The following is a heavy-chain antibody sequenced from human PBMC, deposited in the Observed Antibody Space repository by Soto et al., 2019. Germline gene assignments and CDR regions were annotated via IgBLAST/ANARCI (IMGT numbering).Heavy chain of an antibody. Sequence: QVPLVQSGAEVKKPGASVKVSCKASGYTFTSYAMHWVRQAPGQRLEWMGWINAGNGNTKYSQKFQGRVTITRDTSASTAYMELSSLRSEDTAVYYCARYIVVVPAAIPGHYFDYWGQGTLVTVSS. CDR1: GYTFTSYA. V-gene: IGHV1-3*01. CDR3: ARYIVVVPAAIPGHYFDY. J-gene: IGHJ4*02. CDR2: INAGNGNT. D-gene: IGHD2-2*01.